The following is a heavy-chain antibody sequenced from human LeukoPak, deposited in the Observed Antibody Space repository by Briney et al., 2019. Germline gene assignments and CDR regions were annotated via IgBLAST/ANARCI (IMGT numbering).Heavy chain of an antibody. D-gene: IGHD4-17*01. Sequence: ASVKVSCKASGYTFTSYDINWVRQATGQGLEWMGWMNPNSGNTGYAQKFQGRVTMTRNTSISTAYVELSSLRSEDTAVYYCARGLDDYGDYEGYWGQGTLVTVSS. CDR3: ARGLDDYGDYEGY. J-gene: IGHJ4*02. CDR1: GYTFTSYD. V-gene: IGHV1-8*01. CDR2: MNPNSGNT.